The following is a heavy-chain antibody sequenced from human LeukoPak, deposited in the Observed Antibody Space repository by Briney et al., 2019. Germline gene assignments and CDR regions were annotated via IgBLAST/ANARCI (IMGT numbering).Heavy chain of an antibody. Sequence: SQTLSLTCTVSGGSITSGSYYWSWIRQPAGKGLEWIGRIYTSGSTNYNPSLKSRVTISVDTSKNQFSLKLSSVTAADTAVYYCARVTSSGYYYYYMDVWDKGTTVTVSS. J-gene: IGHJ6*03. D-gene: IGHD3-22*01. V-gene: IGHV4-61*02. CDR1: GGSITSGSYY. CDR2: IYTSGST. CDR3: ARVTSSGYYYYYMDV.